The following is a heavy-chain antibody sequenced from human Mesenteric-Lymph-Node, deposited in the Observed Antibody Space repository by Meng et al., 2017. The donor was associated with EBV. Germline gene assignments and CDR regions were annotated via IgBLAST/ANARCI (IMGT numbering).Heavy chain of an antibody. CDR1: GGAISSDN. CDR3: ARRLHYYGSLGS. Sequence: QLQPQESGPGLVKPSAPLSLTCTISGGAISSDNWAWIRQPPGKGLEWIGDTGTSYYNPSLKNRVTISVDTSNQFSLKLSSVTAADTAVYYCARRLHYYGSLGSWGQGTLVTVSS. V-gene: IGHV4-39*01. J-gene: IGHJ4*02. D-gene: IGHD3-10*01. CDR2: TGTS.